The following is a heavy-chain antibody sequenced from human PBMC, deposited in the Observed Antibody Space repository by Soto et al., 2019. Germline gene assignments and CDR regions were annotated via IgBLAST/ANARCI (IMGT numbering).Heavy chain of an antibody. Sequence: GGSLRLSCAASGFTFSSYGMHWVRQAPGKGLEWVAVIWYDGSNKYYADSVKGRFTISRDNSKNTLYLQMNSLRAEDTAVYYCARDGPRLSSDYYYYYGMDVWGQGTTVTVSS. J-gene: IGHJ6*02. CDR3: ARDGPRLSSDYYYYYGMDV. CDR1: GFTFSSYG. CDR2: IWYDGSNK. D-gene: IGHD6-25*01. V-gene: IGHV3-33*01.